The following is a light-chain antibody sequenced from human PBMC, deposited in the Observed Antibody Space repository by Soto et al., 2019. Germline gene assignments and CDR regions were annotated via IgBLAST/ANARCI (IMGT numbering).Light chain of an antibody. CDR2: DVF. Sequence: QSALTQPASVSGSPGQSITISCTGITSDVGAYKFVSWYQQHPGKAPKLMIYDVFNRPSGVSNRFSGPESGDTASLTISGLPAEYEGHYYCSSYTSSSVVFGGGTKLTVL. CDR3: SSYTSSSVV. J-gene: IGLJ2*01. V-gene: IGLV2-14*01. CDR1: TSDVGAYKF.